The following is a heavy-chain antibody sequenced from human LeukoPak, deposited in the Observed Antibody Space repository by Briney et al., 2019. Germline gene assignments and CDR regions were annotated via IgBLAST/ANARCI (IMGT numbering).Heavy chain of an antibody. D-gene: IGHD6-13*01. CDR2: INSVGSRT. V-gene: IGHV3-74*01. CDR1: GFTFSTYW. J-gene: IGHJ4*02. Sequence: GGSLRLSCAASGFTFSTYWMHWVRQVPGKGLVWVSRINSVGSRTSCADSVKGRFTISRDNAKNTLYLQMNSLRAEDAAVYYCAREPGIAALFDYWGQGTLVTVSS. CDR3: AREPGIAALFDY.